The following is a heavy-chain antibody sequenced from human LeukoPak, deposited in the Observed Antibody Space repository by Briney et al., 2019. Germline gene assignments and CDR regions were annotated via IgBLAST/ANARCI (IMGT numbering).Heavy chain of an antibody. V-gene: IGHV1-69*04. J-gene: IGHJ3*02. CDR1: GGTFSSYA. D-gene: IGHD2-2*01. CDR3: ARDVCSSTSCYGKDAFDI. Sequence: ASVKVSCKASGGTFSSYAISWVRQAPGQGLEWMGRIIPIFGIANYAQKFQGRVTITADKSTSTAYMELSSLRSEDTAVYYCARDVCSSTSCYGKDAFDIWGQGTMVTVSS. CDR2: IIPIFGIA.